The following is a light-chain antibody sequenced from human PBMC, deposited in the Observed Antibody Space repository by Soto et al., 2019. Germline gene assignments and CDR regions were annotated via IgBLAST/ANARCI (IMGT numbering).Light chain of an antibody. CDR3: QSHDSRLTVV. CDR1: SSDVGGYNY. Sequence: QSALTQPASVSGSPGQSITISCTGTSSDVGGYNYVSWYQQHPGKAPKLMIYEVSNRPSGVSNRFSGSKSGNTASLTISGLQAEDEADYYCQSHDSRLTVVFGGGTKLTVL. V-gene: IGLV2-14*01. J-gene: IGLJ2*01. CDR2: EVS.